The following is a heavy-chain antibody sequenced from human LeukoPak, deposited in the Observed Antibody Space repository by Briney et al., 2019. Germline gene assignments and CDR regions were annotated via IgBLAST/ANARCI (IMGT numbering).Heavy chain of an antibody. J-gene: IGHJ5*02. V-gene: IGHV4-59*01. CDR2: IYYSGGT. Sequence: SETLSLTCTVSGASMSGYYWIWIRQPPGKGLEWIGHIYYSGGTNYNPSLKSRVTLSVDTSKNQFSLKLSSVTAADTAVYYCARDSTYCGGDCYSWGQGTLVTVSS. CDR1: GASMSGYY. D-gene: IGHD2-21*01. CDR3: ARDSTYCGGDCYS.